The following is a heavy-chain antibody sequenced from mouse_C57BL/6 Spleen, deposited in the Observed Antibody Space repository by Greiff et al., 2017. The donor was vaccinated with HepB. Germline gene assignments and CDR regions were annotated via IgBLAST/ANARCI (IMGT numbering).Heavy chain of an antibody. CDR2: IDPSDSYT. Sequence: QVQLQQPGAELVKPGASVKLSCKASGYTFTSYWMQWVKQRPGQGLEWIGEIDPSDSYTNYNQKFKGKATLTVDTSSSTAYMQLSSLTSEDSAVYYCARPYGYLDYWGQGTTLTVSS. CDR3: ARPYGYLDY. CDR1: GYTFTSYW. J-gene: IGHJ2*01. D-gene: IGHD1-1*02. V-gene: IGHV1-50*01.